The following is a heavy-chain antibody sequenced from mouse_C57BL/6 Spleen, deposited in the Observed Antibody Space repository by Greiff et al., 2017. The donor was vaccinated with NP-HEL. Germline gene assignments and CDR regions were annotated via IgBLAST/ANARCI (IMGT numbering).Heavy chain of an antibody. CDR1: GFTFSDYG. Sequence: EVQLVESGGGLVKPGGSLKLSCAASGFTFSDYGMHWVRQAPEQGLEWVAYISNGSSNTYYADKVKGRFPISRDNAKNTLYLQMTSLTSEDAAMNYCERGRDYEKDGDDRGQGTAVTVSS. CDR2: ISNGSSNT. D-gene: IGHD2-4*01. CDR3: ERGRDYEKDGDD. J-gene: IGHJ4*01. V-gene: IGHV5-17*01.